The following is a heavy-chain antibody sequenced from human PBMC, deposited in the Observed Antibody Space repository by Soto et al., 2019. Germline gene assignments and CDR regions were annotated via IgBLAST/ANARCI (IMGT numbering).Heavy chain of an antibody. J-gene: IGHJ6*02. V-gene: IGHV1-46*01. CDR1: GYSITYNY. Sequence: ASVKVSCKASGYSITYNYMHWVRQAPGKGLEWMGTIDPTGGNRNYAQKFQGRLTMTRDTSTSTVYMELSSLTSEDTAVYYCAASPSFWQNYYYGAMDVWGQGTTVTVSS. CDR3: AASPSFWQNYYYGAMDV. CDR2: IDPTGGNR.